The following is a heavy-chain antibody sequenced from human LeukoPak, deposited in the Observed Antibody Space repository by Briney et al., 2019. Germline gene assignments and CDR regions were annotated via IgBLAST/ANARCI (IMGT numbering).Heavy chain of an antibody. CDR3: AAVAGPYDSGYYFDY. J-gene: IGHJ4*02. V-gene: IGHV1-69*13. CDR1: XXTXXXXA. Sequence: VKVSCKASXXTXXXXAISWXRXAPGXGLXXXXXIIPIFGTANYAQKFQGRVTITADESTSTAYMELSSLRSEDTAVYYCAAVAGPYDSGYYFDYWGQGTLVTVSS. CDR2: IIPIFGTA. D-gene: IGHD3-22*01.